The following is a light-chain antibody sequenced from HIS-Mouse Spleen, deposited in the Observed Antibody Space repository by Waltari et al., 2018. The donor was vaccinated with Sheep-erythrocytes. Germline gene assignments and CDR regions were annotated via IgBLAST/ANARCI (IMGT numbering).Light chain of an antibody. J-gene: IGLJ2*01. CDR2: QES. CDR3: QAWDSSTVV. Sequence: SYELTQPPSVSVSPGQTASITCSGDKLGDKYACWYQQKPGHSPVLVIYQESKRPPGSAGRFSGSNAGNTATLTISGTQAMDEADYYCQAWDSSTVVFGGGTKLTVL. CDR1: KLGDKY. V-gene: IGLV3-1*01.